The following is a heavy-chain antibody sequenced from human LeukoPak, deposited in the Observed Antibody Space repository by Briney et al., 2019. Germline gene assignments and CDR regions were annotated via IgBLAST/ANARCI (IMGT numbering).Heavy chain of an antibody. J-gene: IGHJ6*02. D-gene: IGHD3-22*01. CDR1: GFTVSSNY. Sequence: GGSLRLSCAASGFTVSSNYMSWVRQAPGKGLEWVSVIYSGGSTYYADSVKGRFTISRDNSKNTLYLQMNSLRAEDTAVYYCARDTYDSSGYRYYYYYGMDVWGQGTTVTVSS. CDR2: IYSGGST. CDR3: ARDTYDSSGYRYYYYYGMDV. V-gene: IGHV3-53*01.